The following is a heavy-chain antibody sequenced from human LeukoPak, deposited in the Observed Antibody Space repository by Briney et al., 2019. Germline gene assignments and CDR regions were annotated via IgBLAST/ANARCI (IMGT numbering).Heavy chain of an antibody. Sequence: PGGSLRLSCAASGFTVMSNYMSWVRQAPGKGLGWVSVIYIGGTTYYADSVKGRFTISRDNSKNTLYLQMNSLRVDDTAVYYCTTGRRYSSGWFYFDDWGQGTLVTVSS. CDR3: TTGRRYSSGWFYFDD. D-gene: IGHD6-19*01. CDR1: GFTVMSNY. CDR2: IYIGGTT. V-gene: IGHV3-53*01. J-gene: IGHJ4*02.